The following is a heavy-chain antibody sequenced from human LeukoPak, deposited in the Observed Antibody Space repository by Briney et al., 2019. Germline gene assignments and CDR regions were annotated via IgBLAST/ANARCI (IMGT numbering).Heavy chain of an antibody. J-gene: IGHJ5*02. D-gene: IGHD4/OR15-4a*01. CDR2: INHSGST. V-gene: IGHV4-34*01. CDR3: VRGPYGASISKWFDP. Sequence: SETLSLTCAVYGGSFSGFHWNWIRQPPGKGLEWIGEINHSGSTNYNPSLRSRVTMSVDTSKNQFSLQLRSMTTADTAVYYCVRGPYGASISKWFDPWGQGTQVIVSP. CDR1: GGSFSGFH.